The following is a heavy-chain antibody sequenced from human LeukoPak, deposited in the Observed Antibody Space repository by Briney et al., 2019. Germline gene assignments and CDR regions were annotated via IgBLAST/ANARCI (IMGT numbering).Heavy chain of an antibody. D-gene: IGHD1-14*01. Sequence: PSETLSLTCTVSGGSISSYYWSWIRQPAGKGLEWIGRIYTSGSTNYNPSLKSRVTMSVDTSKNQFSLKLSSVTAADTAVYYCARHNNGRNYYYMNVWGKGTTVTVSS. CDR3: ARHNNGRNYYYMNV. CDR1: GGSISSYY. J-gene: IGHJ6*03. CDR2: IYTSGST. V-gene: IGHV4-4*07.